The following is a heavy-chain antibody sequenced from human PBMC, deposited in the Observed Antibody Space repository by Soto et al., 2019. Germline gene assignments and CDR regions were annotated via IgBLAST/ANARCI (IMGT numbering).Heavy chain of an antibody. D-gene: IGHD5-18*01. J-gene: IGHJ6*02. V-gene: IGHV4-39*01. CDR1: GGSISSSSYY. CDR2: IYYSGST. CDR3: ACIFSGGYGYGFYYYGMDV. Sequence: SETLSLTCTVSGGSISSSSYYWSWIHQPPGKGLEWIGSIYYSGSTYYNPSLKSRVTISVDTSKNQFSLKLSSVTAADTAVYYCACIFSGGYGYGFYYYGMDVWGQGTTVTVSS.